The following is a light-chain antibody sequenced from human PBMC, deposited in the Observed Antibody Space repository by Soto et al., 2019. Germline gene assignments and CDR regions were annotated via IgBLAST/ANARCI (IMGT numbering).Light chain of an antibody. CDR3: QQRSNWPPLT. CDR1: QSVSSY. CDR2: DAS. Sequence: PGERATLSCRASQSVSSYLAWYQQKPGQAPRLLIYDASSRATGIPARFSGSGSGTDFTLTISSLEPEDFAVYYCQQRSNWPPLTFGGGTKVEIK. V-gene: IGKV3-11*01. J-gene: IGKJ4*01.